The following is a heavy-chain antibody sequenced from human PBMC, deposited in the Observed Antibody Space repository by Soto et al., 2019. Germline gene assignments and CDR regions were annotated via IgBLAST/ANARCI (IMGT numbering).Heavy chain of an antibody. CDR3: AKGTTHYDFWSGYQYYFDY. Sequence: GGSLRLSCAASGFTFSSYAMSWVRQAPGKGLEWVSAISGSGGSTYYADSVKGRFTISRDNSKNTLYLQMNSLRAEDTAVYYCAKGTTHYDFWSGYQYYFDYWGQGTLVTVSS. J-gene: IGHJ4*02. D-gene: IGHD3-3*01. CDR2: ISGSGGST. V-gene: IGHV3-23*01. CDR1: GFTFSSYA.